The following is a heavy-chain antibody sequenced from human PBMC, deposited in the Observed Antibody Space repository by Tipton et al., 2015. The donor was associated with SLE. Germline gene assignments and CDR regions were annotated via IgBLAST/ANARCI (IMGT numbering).Heavy chain of an antibody. CDR2: ISGSGDYT. J-gene: IGHJ4*02. CDR1: RFTFSSYG. CDR3: ARDPDFDWLSYYFDY. V-gene: IGHV3-23*01. D-gene: IGHD3-9*01. Sequence: SLRLSCAASRFTFSSYGMSWVRQAPGKGLEWVSAISGSGDYTYYADSVKGRFTISRDNAKNSLYLQMNSLRAEDTAVYYCARDPDFDWLSYYFDYWGQGTLVTVSS.